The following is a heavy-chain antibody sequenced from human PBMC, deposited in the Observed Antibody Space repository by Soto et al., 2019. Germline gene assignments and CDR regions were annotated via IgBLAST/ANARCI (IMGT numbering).Heavy chain of an antibody. CDR1: GYTFTSYY. V-gene: IGHV1-46*01. D-gene: IGHD3-9*01. CDR2: INPSGGRT. J-gene: IGHJ3*02. Sequence: ASVKVSCKASGYTFTSYYRHWGRQAPGQGLEWMGIINPSGGRTSYAQKFQGRVTMTRDTSTSTVYMGLSSLRSEDTAVYYCARCGLRYFDWGSHDAFDIWGQGTMVTVSS. CDR3: ARCGLRYFDWGSHDAFDI.